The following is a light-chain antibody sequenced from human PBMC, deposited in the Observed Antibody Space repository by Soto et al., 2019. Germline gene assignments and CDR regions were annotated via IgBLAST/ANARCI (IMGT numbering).Light chain of an antibody. CDR3: QQYGSSPIT. J-gene: IGKJ5*01. Sequence: VMTQSPLSLPVTLGQPATLSCGASADVSSSYVAWYQQKSGLAPRLLIHDASSRATGIPDRFSGSKSGTDFTLTIRRLEPEDAGVYYCQQYGSSPITFGQGTRLEIK. V-gene: IGKV3D-20*01. CDR1: ADVSSSY. CDR2: DAS.